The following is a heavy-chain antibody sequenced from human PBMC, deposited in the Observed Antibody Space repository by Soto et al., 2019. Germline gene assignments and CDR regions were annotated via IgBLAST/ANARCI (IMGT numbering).Heavy chain of an antibody. Sequence: QVHLVQSGAEVKKPGASVKVSCKTSGYTFSAYYMHWVRQAPGQGLEWMGWINPKSGGTLYAQKFQGRVTMTRDTSTSTAYMELSRLRSDDTAVYYCARGGTFAYDTSGYSVYWGQGPLFTVSS. CDR3: ARGGTFAYDTSGYSVY. V-gene: IGHV1-2*02. J-gene: IGHJ4*02. D-gene: IGHD3-22*01. CDR2: INPKSGGT. CDR1: GYTFSAYY.